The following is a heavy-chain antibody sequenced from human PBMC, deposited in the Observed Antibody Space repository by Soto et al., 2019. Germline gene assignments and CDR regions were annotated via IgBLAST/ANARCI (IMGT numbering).Heavy chain of an antibody. Sequence: EVQLVQSGAEVKKPGESLKISCKGSGYSFTSYWIGWVRQMPGKGLEWMGIIYPGDSDTRYSPSFQGQVTISADKSISTAYLQWSSLKASDTAMYYCARRVLAVAGRNDAFDIWGQGTMVTVSS. CDR2: IYPGDSDT. CDR1: GYSFTSYW. V-gene: IGHV5-51*01. CDR3: ARRVLAVAGRNDAFDI. D-gene: IGHD6-19*01. J-gene: IGHJ3*02.